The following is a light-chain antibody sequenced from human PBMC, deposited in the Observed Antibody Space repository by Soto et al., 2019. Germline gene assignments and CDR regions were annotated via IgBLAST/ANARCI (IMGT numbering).Light chain of an antibody. CDR2: GAS. Sequence: EIVLTQSPGTLSLSPGERATLSCRASQSVSSSYLAWYQQKPGQAPRLLIYGASSRATGIPDRFSGSGSGTDFTLTISRLEPEGFAVYYCQQYGSSPGRFGQGTKVEIK. J-gene: IGKJ1*01. CDR1: QSVSSSY. CDR3: QQYGSSPGR. V-gene: IGKV3-20*01.